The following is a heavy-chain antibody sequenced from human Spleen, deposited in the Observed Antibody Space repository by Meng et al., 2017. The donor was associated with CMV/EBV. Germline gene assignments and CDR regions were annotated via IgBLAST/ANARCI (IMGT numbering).Heavy chain of an antibody. CDR3: ARDTADFWSGSFDY. V-gene: IGHV4-59*01. J-gene: IGHJ4*01. D-gene: IGHD3-3*01. Sequence: SETLSLTCTVSGGSISSYYWSWIRQPPGKGLEWIGYIYYSGSTNYNPSLRSRVTMSIDTSKSQFSLELNSVTAADSAVYYCARDTADFWSGSFDYWGQGIPVTVSS. CDR1: GGSISSYY. CDR2: IYYSGST.